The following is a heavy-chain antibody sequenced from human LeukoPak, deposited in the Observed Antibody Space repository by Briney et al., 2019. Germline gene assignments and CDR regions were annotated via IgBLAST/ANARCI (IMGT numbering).Heavy chain of an antibody. CDR2: ISAWNGNT. J-gene: IGHJ3*02. V-gene: IGHV1-18*01. Sequence: ASVKVSCKASGNSFTSYTISWVRQAPGQGLEWMGWISAWNGNTNYAQNFQGRVTMTTDTSTSTAHMELTSLRSDDTALYYCARDAELRAFDTWGQGTLVTVSS. CDR3: ARDAELRAFDT. CDR1: GNSFTSYT. D-gene: IGHD1-26*01.